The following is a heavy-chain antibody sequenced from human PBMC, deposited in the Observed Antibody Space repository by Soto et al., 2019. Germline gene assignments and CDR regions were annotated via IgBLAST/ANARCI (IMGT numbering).Heavy chain of an antibody. CDR3: AKATATGGGAFDI. J-gene: IGHJ3*02. D-gene: IGHD2-8*02. V-gene: IGHV3-23*01. CDR1: GFTCRSYD. CDR2: ILVGGST. Sequence: GGSLRLSCAASGFTCRSYDMSWVRQAPGKGLEWVSTILVGGSTHYPDSVKGRFTISRDNSKNTVFLQMNSLTAGDTAVYYCAKATATGGGAFDICGQGTMVTVSS.